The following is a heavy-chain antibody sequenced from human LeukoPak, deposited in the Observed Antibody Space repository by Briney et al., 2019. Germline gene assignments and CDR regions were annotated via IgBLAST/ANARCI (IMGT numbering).Heavy chain of an antibody. CDR2: IRNSDGVT. D-gene: IGHD1-1*01. CDR3: AKGLERESRLAS. CDR1: GFNIYTYT. V-gene: IGHV3-23*01. Sequence: TGGSLRLSCDASGFNIYTYTMYWVRQAPGQGLEWVSGIRNSDGVTYYADSVRGRLTRSTDTCKNTLELQMDSLRAEDTALYYCAKGLERESRLASWGQGTLVTVSS. J-gene: IGHJ4*02.